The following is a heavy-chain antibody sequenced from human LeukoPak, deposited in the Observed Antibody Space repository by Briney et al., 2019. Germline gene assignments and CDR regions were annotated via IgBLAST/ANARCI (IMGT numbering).Heavy chain of an antibody. Sequence: SETLSLTCTVSGGSISTSSFYWGWIRQPPGKGLEWIGNIYYSGSTYYNPSLKSRVTISVDTSKNHFSLKLSSVTAADTAVYYCAFYYGSGSMGCFDYWGQGTLVTVSS. CDR1: GGSISTSSFY. J-gene: IGHJ4*02. D-gene: IGHD3-10*01. CDR3: AFYYGSGSMGCFDY. CDR2: IYYSGST. V-gene: IGHV4-39*02.